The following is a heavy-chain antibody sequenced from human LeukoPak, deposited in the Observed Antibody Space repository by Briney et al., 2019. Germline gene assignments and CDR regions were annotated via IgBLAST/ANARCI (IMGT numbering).Heavy chain of an antibody. J-gene: IGHJ3*02. CDR1: GGSISSYY. CDR2: IYYSGST. D-gene: IGHD3-22*01. CDR3: ARRMYYYASSGYNDAFDI. V-gene: IGHV4-59*08. Sequence: SETLSPTCTVSGGSISSYYWGWIRQAPGKGLEWIGNIYYSGSTNYNPSLKSRVTMSVDTSKNQFSLNLDSVTAADTAVYYCARRMYYYASSGYNDAFDIWGQGTMVTVSS.